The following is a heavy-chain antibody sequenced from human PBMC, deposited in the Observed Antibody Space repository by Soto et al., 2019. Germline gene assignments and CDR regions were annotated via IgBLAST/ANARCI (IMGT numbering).Heavy chain of an antibody. D-gene: IGHD3-22*01. V-gene: IGHV1-18*04. J-gene: IGHJ3*02. CDR1: GYTFTSYG. Sequence: ASVKVSCKASGYTFTSYGISWVRQAPGQGLEWMGWISAYNGNTNYAQKLQGRVTMTTDTPTSTAYMELRSLRSDDTAVYYCARGYYYDSSPDAFDIWGQGTMVTVSS. CDR3: ARGYYYDSSPDAFDI. CDR2: ISAYNGNT.